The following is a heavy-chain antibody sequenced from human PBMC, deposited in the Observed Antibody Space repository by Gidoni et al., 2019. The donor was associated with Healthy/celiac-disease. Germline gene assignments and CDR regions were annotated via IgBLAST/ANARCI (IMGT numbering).Heavy chain of an antibody. J-gene: IGHJ6*02. CDR2: ISGSGGNT. V-gene: IGHV3-23*01. Sequence: EVQVLESGGGLVQPGGSLRLSCVVSGFTFSSYAMSWVRQAPGKGLEWVSGISGSGGNTYYADSVKGRFTISRDNSKNTLYLQMNSLRAEDTALYYCAKDYYDSRGYYYGMDVWGQGTTVTVSS. CDR3: AKDYYDSRGYYYGMDV. D-gene: IGHD3-22*01. CDR1: GFTFSSYA.